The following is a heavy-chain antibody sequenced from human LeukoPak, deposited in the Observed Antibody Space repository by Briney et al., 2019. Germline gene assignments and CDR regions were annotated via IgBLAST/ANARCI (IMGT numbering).Heavy chain of an antibody. CDR2: ISAYNGNT. J-gene: IGHJ5*02. Sequence: ASVKVSCKASGYTFTSYGISWVRQAPGKGLEWMGWISAYNGNTNYAHNLQGRVTMTTDTSTRTAYVELRSLRSDGTAVYYCETSSTHASWFDPWGEGSHVTDSS. V-gene: IGHV1-18*01. CDR1: GYTFTSYG. CDR3: ETSSTHASWFDP. D-gene: IGHD2-2*01.